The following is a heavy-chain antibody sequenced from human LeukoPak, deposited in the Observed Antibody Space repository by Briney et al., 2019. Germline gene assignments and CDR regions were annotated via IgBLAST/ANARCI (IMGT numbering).Heavy chain of an antibody. D-gene: IGHD3-10*01. CDR2: ISGTGGTT. CDR1: GFTFSSYA. CDR3: AKDRVPYYYGSGTNYFDY. Sequence: GGSLRLSCAASGFTFSSYAMSWVRQAPGKGLEWVSGISGTGGTTDYVDSVKGRFTISRDNSKNTLYLQMNSLRAEDTAVYYCAKDRVPYYYGSGTNYFDYWGQGTLVTVSS. J-gene: IGHJ4*02. V-gene: IGHV3-23*01.